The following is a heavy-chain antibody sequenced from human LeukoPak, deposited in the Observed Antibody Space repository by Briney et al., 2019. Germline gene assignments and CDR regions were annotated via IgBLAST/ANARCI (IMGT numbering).Heavy chain of an antibody. J-gene: IGHJ5*02. CDR3: ARRKRAYTYYDSSVLRHNWFDP. CDR2: IYPGDSDT. CDR1: GYSFTSYW. V-gene: IGHV5-51*01. D-gene: IGHD3-22*01. Sequence: GASLKISCKGSGYSFTSYWIGWVREMREKLLEWMGIIYPGDSDTRYSSSFQGLVTISGDKSISTAYLQWRSLKASDTAMYYCARRKRAYTYYDSSVLRHNWFDPWGEGTLVTVSS.